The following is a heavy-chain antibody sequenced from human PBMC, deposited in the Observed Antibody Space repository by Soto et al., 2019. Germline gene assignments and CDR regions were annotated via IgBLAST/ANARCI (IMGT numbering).Heavy chain of an antibody. CDR2: ISDDGSNK. V-gene: IGHV3-30*03. Sequence: QVQLVESGGGVVQPGRSLRLSCAASGFTFSSYGMHWVRQAPGKGLEWVAVISDDGSNKYYADSVKGRFTISRDNSKNTLYLQMNSLRAEETAVYYICAGNDAFDIRGQGTMVTVSS. D-gene: IGHD1-1*01. J-gene: IGHJ3*02. CDR1: GFTFSSYG. CDR3: CAGNDAFDI.